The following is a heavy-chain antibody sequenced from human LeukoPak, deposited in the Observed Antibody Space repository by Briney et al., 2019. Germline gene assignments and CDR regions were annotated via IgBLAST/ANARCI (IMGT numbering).Heavy chain of an antibody. D-gene: IGHD3-10*01. CDR3: ARQSGYYYGSGTALGVDV. CDR1: GYSFTSYW. V-gene: IGHV5-51*01. Sequence: GESLKISCKGSGYSFTSYWIGWVRQMPGKGLEWMGIIYPGDSDTRYSPSFQGQVTISADKSISTAYLQWSSLKASDTAMYHCARQSGYYYGSGTALGVDVWGQGTTVTVSS. CDR2: IYPGDSDT. J-gene: IGHJ6*02.